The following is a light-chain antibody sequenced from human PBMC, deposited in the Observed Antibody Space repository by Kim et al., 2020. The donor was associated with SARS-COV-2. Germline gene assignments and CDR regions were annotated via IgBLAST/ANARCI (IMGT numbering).Light chain of an antibody. J-gene: IGLJ2*01. CDR3: QSYDSSNRVV. V-gene: IGLV6-57*04. CDR2: EDN. Sequence: NFILTQPHSVSESPGKTVTISCTRSSGSIASNHVQWYQQRPGSAPTTVIFEDNHRPSGVPDRFSGSIDSSSNSASVTISGLKTEDEADYYCQSYDSSNRVVFGGGTQLTVL. CDR1: SGSIASNH.